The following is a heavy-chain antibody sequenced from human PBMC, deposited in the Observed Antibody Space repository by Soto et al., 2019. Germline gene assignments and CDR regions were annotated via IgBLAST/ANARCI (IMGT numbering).Heavy chain of an antibody. V-gene: IGHV1-8*01. CDR2: VNPNTGDT. D-gene: IGHD6-19*01. J-gene: IGHJ4*02. Sequence: QVQLVQSGTEVKTSGASVKDSCKASGYSFTSYDINWLRQATGQGPEWMGWVNPNTGDTGLAQRFQARVTLSSDTSINTAYVEVSIFRPDDTAIYFCARAPRPAAIAVLDHWGQGTLVAVSS. CDR1: GYSFTSYD. CDR3: ARAPRPAAIAVLDH.